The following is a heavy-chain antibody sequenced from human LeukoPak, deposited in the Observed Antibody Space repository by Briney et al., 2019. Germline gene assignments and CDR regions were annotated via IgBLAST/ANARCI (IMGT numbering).Heavy chain of an antibody. J-gene: IGHJ4*02. Sequence: GGSLRLSCAASGFXFSDYGIHWVRQAPGKGLEWGAVIWYDGSNTYYADSVKGRFTISRDNSKNTLYLQMNSLRAEDTAVYYCARDRVLVGRFDYWGQGTLVTVSS. D-gene: IGHD2-15*01. CDR3: ARDRVLVGRFDY. CDR1: GFXFSDYG. CDR2: IWYDGSNT. V-gene: IGHV3-33*01.